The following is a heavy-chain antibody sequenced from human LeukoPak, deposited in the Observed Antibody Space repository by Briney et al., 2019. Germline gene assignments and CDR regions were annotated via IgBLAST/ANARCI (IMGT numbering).Heavy chain of an antibody. D-gene: IGHD5-12*01. CDR3: AREVDIVAAGVDY. J-gene: IGHJ4*02. V-gene: IGHV1-2*02. CDR2: INPNSGGT. CDR1: GYTFTGYY. Sequence: GASVKVSCKASGYTFTGYYMHWVRQAPGQGLEWMGWINPNSGGTNYAQKFQGRVTMTGDTSISTAYMELSRLRSDDTAVYYCAREVDIVAAGVDYWGQGTLVTVSS.